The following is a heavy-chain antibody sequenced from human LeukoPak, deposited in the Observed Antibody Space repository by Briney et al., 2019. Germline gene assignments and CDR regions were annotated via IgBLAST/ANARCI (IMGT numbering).Heavy chain of an antibody. J-gene: IGHJ4*02. CDR3: TIGGASGSLAH. CDR2: TYTSGDT. Sequence: SETLSLTCTVSRASISDNYWSWSRQPAGMALEWIGRTYTSGDTNYNPSLKSRASVSVDTSKNQFYLSLRCVTAADTAVYYCTIGGASGSLAHWGPGTLVTVSS. D-gene: IGHD6-13*01. V-gene: IGHV4-4*07. CDR1: RASISDNY.